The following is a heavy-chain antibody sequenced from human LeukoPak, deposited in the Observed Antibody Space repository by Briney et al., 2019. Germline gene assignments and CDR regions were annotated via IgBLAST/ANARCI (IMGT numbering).Heavy chain of an antibody. CDR1: GFTFSSNW. CDR2: INSDGSST. CDR3: TREAAAAGRNFDY. Sequence: GGSLRLPCAASGFTFSSNWMHWVRQAPGKGLVWVSRINSDGSSTNYADSVKGRFTISRDNAKNTLYLQMNSLRAEDTAVYYCTREAAAAGRNFDYWGQGTLVTVSS. J-gene: IGHJ4*02. V-gene: IGHV3-74*01. D-gene: IGHD6-13*01.